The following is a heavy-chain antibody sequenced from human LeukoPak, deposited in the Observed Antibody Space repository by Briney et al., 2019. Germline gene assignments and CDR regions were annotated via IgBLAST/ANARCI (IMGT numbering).Heavy chain of an antibody. CDR2: ISSRSRHI. CDR1: GFTFSSYS. D-gene: IGHD4-11*01. J-gene: IGHJ4*02. CDR3: VRDLDTVTTAFLVY. V-gene: IGHV3-21*01. Sequence: GGSLRLSCAASGFTFSSYSMNWVRQAPGSGREWVSSISSRSRHIYYADSLKGRFTISRDDAKNSLYLQMNSLRAEDTAVYYCVRDLDTVTTAFLVYWGQGTVVTVSS.